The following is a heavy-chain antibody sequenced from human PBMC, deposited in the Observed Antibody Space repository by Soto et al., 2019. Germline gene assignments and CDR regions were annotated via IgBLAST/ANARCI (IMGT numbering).Heavy chain of an antibody. CDR1: GYTFTSYG. J-gene: IGHJ6*02. CDR3: ARDRMVVVVAATPAVYYYYGMDV. D-gene: IGHD2-15*01. Sequence: GASVKVSCKASGYTFTSYGISWVRQAPGQGLEWMGWISAYNGNTNYAQKLQGRVTMTTDTSTSTAYMELRSLRSYDTAVYYCARDRMVVVVAATPAVYYYYGMDVWGQGTTVTVSS. CDR2: ISAYNGNT. V-gene: IGHV1-18*01.